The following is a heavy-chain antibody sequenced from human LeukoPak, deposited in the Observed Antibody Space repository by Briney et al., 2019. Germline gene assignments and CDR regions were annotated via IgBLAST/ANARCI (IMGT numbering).Heavy chain of an antibody. CDR2: IKQDGSEK. CDR3: ARGNGPWIQLWLRGGGYFDY. Sequence: PGGSLRLSCAASGFTFSSYWMSWVRQAPGKGLEWVANIKQDGSEKYYVDSVKGRFTISRDNAKNSLYRQMNSLRAEDTAVYYCARGNGPWIQLWLRGGGYFDYWGQGTLVTVSS. CDR1: GFTFSSYW. V-gene: IGHV3-7*03. J-gene: IGHJ4*02. D-gene: IGHD5-18*01.